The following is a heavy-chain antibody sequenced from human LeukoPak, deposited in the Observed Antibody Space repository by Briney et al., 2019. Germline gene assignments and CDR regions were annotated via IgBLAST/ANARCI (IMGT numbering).Heavy chain of an antibody. CDR1: GGSISSYY. D-gene: IGHD5-18*01. CDR3: ARFDGDTAMVTP. V-gene: IGHV4-59*01. Sequence: KASETLSLTCTVSGGSISSYYWSWIRQPPGKGLEWIGYIYYSGSTNYNPSLKSRVTISVDTSKNQFSLKLSSVTAADTAVYYCARFDGDTAMVTPWGQGTLVTVSS. J-gene: IGHJ5*02. CDR2: IYYSGST.